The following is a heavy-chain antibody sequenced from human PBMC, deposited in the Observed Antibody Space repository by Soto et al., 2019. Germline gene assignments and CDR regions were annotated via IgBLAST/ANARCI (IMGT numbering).Heavy chain of an antibody. D-gene: IGHD6-19*01. CDR1: GFTFSLYS. V-gene: IGHV3-33*08. J-gene: IGHJ3*01. CDR3: VRGATTTGWFDAFDL. Sequence: GGSLRLSCAASGFTFSLYSMIWVRQAPGKGLEWVSFIWDDGRDKYYADSVEGRFSISRDNSKNTLNLQVKSLRPEDTALYYCVRGATTTGWFDAFDLWGRGTMVTVSS. CDR2: IWDDGRDK.